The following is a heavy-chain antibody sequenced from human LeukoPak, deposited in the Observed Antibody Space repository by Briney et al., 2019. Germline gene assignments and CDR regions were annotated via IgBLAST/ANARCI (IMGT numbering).Heavy chain of an antibody. V-gene: IGHV4-34*01. Sequence: SSETLSLTCAVYGGSFSGFYWSWIRQPPGKGLEWIGEVTRTGDINCNPSLKSRVTLSLDASPNQFSLTVNSETAADTAVYFCARLSLMNPQLSYWYFDVWGRGTLVTVSS. CDR3: ARLSLMNPQLSYWYFDV. D-gene: IGHD1-1*01. CDR2: VTRTGDI. CDR1: GGSFSGFY. J-gene: IGHJ2*01.